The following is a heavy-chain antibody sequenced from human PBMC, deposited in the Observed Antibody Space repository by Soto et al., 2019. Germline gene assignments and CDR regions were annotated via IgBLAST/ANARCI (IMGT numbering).Heavy chain of an antibody. Sequence: QVQLVQSGAEVKKPGSSVKVSCKASGGTFSSYAISWVRQAPGQVLEWMGGIIPIFGTANYAQKFQGRVTITADESTSTAYMELSRLRSEDTAVYYCARAVVRGVYNWCDPWGKGTLVTVSS. CDR1: GGTFSSYA. D-gene: IGHD3-10*01. V-gene: IGHV1-69*12. CDR3: ARAVVRGVYNWCDP. CDR2: IIPIFGTA. J-gene: IGHJ5*02.